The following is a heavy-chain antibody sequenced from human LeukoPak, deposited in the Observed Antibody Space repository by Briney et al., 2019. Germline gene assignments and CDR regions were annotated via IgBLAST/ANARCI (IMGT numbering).Heavy chain of an antibody. Sequence: GGSLRLSCAASGIAFRRYSMNWVRQSPGKAREWVSCFSSSSMTIYYADSVRGSFAISRDNSENTLYLQMNSGRVEETAVYSCIKGGEGFNFGFHWGQGNRVTVSS. CDR1: GIAFRRYS. J-gene: IGHJ1*01. D-gene: IGHD5-24*01. CDR2: FSSSSMTI. CDR3: IKGGEGFNFGFH. V-gene: IGHV3-48*01.